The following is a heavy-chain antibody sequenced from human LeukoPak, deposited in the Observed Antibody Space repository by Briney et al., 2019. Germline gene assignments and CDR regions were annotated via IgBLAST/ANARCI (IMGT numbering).Heavy chain of an antibody. CDR2: IIPIFGTP. CDR1: GGTFRNHD. J-gene: IGHJ4*02. D-gene: IGHD6-6*01. Sequence: SVKVPCKASGGTFRNHDINWVRQAPGQGLEWVGGIIPIFGTPNYAQKFQGRVTITADESTTTAYMELSSLRSEDTAVYYCARRSSSSSSHFDYWGQGTLVTVSS. CDR3: ARRSSSSSSHFDY. V-gene: IGHV1-69*01.